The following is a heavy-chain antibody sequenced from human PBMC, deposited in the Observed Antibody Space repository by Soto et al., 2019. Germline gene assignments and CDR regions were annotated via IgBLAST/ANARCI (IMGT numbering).Heavy chain of an antibody. CDR2: IDAANGKT. D-gene: IGHD1-1*01. CDR1: GYIFTNYA. CDR3: ARDRTVQLERRGAPDY. J-gene: IGHJ4*02. V-gene: IGHV1-3*01. Sequence: VQLVQSGAEVKKPGASVKFSCKTSGYIFTNYAIHWVRQAPGQSLEWMGWIDAANGKTDYSETFQGRITLTRDTSANTAYMEVSSLRFEDTAIYFCARDRTVQLERRGAPDYWGQGTLIIVSS.